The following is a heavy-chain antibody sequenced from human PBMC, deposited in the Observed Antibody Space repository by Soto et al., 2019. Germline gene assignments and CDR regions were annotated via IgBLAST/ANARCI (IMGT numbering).Heavy chain of an antibody. CDR2: MNPNSGNT. CDR3: ARGIRPLVWYAFWSGYYTGGPYYYGMDV. CDR1: GYTFTSYD. Sequence: ASVKVSCKASGYTFTSYDINWVRQATGQGLEWMGWMNPNSGNTGYAQKFQGRVTMTRNTSISTAHMELSSLRSEDTAVYYCARGIRPLVWYAFWSGYYTGGPYYYGMDVWGQGTTVTVSS. D-gene: IGHD3-3*01. V-gene: IGHV1-8*01. J-gene: IGHJ6*02.